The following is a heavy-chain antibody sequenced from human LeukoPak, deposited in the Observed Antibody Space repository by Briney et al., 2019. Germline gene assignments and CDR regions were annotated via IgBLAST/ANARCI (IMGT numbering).Heavy chain of an antibody. CDR3: ARQGYSRGYFSLDY. CDR2: IHYSGST. J-gene: IGHJ4*02. CDR1: GGSISSDY. V-gene: IGHV4-59*08. D-gene: IGHD2-15*01. Sequence: SETLSLTCTVSGGSISSDYWNWIRQPPGKGLEWIGYIHYSGSTFYNPSLKSRVTISVDSSKNQLSLQLSSVTAADTAIYYCARQGYSRGYFSLDYWGQGTLVTVSS.